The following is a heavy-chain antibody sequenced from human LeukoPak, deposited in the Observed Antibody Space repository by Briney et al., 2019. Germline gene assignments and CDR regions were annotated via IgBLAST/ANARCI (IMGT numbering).Heavy chain of an antibody. CDR3: AKSNGCGLIDY. Sequence: SETLSLTCTVPGGSITSTLYYWGWVRQSPGKGLEWIGNIYSSGNTYYNASLKSRVTMYIDTSKNQFSLKLSSVTAADTAMYYCAKSNGCGLIDYWGQGTLVTVSS. J-gene: IGHJ4*02. V-gene: IGHV4-39*01. CDR2: IYSSGNT. CDR1: GGSITSTLYY. D-gene: IGHD2-8*01.